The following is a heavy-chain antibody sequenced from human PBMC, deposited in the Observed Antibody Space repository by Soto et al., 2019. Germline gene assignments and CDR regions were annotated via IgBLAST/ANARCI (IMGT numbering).Heavy chain of an antibody. J-gene: IGHJ4*02. CDR2: ISYDGSNK. CDR3: ASDHTYYYDSSGYYPYYFDY. V-gene: IGHV3-30-3*01. CDR1: GFTFSSYA. D-gene: IGHD3-22*01. Sequence: QVQLVESGGVVVQPGRSLRLSCAASGFTFSSYAMHWVRQAPGKGLEWVAVISYDGSNKYYADSVKGRFTISRDNSKNTLYLQMNSLIAEDTAVYYGASDHTYYYDSSGYYPYYFDYWGQGTLVTVSS.